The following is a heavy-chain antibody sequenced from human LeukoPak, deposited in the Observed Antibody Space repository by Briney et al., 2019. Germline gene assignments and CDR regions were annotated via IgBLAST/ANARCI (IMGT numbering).Heavy chain of an antibody. CDR3: AREPNYYGSGRYPPIDY. J-gene: IGHJ4*02. Sequence: NTGGSLRLSCAASRFTFSSYSMNWVRQAPGKGLEWVSSISSSSSYIYYADSVKGRFTISRDNAKNTLYPPMNSLRAEDTAVYYCAREPNYYGSGRYPPIDYWGQGTLVTVSP. D-gene: IGHD3-10*01. V-gene: IGHV3-21*01. CDR2: ISSSSSYI. CDR1: RFTFSSYS.